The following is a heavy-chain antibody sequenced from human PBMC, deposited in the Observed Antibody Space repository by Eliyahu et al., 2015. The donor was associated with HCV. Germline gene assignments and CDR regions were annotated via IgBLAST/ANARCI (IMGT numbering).Heavy chain of an antibody. J-gene: IGHJ5*02. CDR3: ASGGGGIAVAGTGGWFDP. Sequence: QVQLQESGPGLVKPSETLSLTCTVSGXSLPTYYWSWIRQPPGKGLEWIGYIHYSGSTNYNPSLKSRVTISLDTSKNQFSLNLTSVTAADTAVYYCASGGGGIAVAGTGGWFDPWGQGTLVTVSS. CDR2: IHYSGST. V-gene: IGHV4-59*01. CDR1: GXSLPTYY. D-gene: IGHD6-19*01.